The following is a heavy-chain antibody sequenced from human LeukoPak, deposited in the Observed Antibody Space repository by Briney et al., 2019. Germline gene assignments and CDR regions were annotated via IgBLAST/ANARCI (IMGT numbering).Heavy chain of an antibody. CDR1: GFTFSSCG. CDR3: AKNRGANSYGMDV. J-gene: IGHJ6*01. CDR2: ISYDGSNK. D-gene: IGHD3-10*01. V-gene: IGHV3-30*18. Sequence: GGSLRLSCAASGFTFSSCGMHWVRQAPGKGLEWVAVISYDGSNKYYADSVKGRFTISRDNSKNTLYLQMNSLRAEDTAVYYCAKNRGANSYGMDVWGQGTTVTVSS.